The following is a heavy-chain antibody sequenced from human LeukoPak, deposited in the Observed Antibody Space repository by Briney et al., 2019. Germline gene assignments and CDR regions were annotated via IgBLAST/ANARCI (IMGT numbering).Heavy chain of an antibody. CDR1: GFMFSSNW. Sequence: PGGSLRLSCAASGFMFSSNWMSWVRQAPGKGLEWVANIKPDGSEKYYVDSVKGRFTISRDNAMNSLYVQMNSLRADDTAVYYCGRGRGAYVAIDYWGQGTLVTVSS. D-gene: IGHD1-26*01. CDR3: GRGRGAYVAIDY. J-gene: IGHJ4*02. V-gene: IGHV3-7*03. CDR2: IKPDGSEK.